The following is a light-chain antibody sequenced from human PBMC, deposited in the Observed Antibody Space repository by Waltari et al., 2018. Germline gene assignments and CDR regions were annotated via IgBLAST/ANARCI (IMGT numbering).Light chain of an antibody. CDR2: CAS. CDR3: QQYNDWPPAYT. CDR1: QSITYN. Sequence: EIVMTQSPATLSVSPGERATLSCRASQSITYNLAWYQQKPGQAPRLLIFCASARATGIPARFSGSGSGTEFTLTISSLQSEDFAIYYCQQYNDWPPAYTFGQGTKLEIK. V-gene: IGKV3-15*01. J-gene: IGKJ2*01.